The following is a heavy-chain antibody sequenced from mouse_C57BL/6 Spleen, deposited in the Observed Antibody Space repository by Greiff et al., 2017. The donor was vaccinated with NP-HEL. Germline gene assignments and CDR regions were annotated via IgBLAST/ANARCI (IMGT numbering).Heavy chain of an antibody. CDR1: GYSITSGYY. V-gene: IGHV3-6*01. D-gene: IGHD3-3*01. J-gene: IGHJ4*01. Sequence: DVQLQESGPGLVKPSQSLSLTCSVTGYSITSGYYWNWIRQFPGNKLEWMGYISYDGSNNYNPSLKNRISITRDTSKNQVFLKLNSVTTEDTATYYCARGDSYYAMDYWGQGTSVTVSS. CDR3: ARGDSYYAMDY. CDR2: ISYDGSN.